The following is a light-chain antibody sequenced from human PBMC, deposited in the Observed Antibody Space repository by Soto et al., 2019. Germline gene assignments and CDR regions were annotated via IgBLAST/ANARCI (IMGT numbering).Light chain of an antibody. CDR3: QKYNSAPRT. CDR2: AAS. V-gene: IGKV1-39*01. Sequence: EMHITQSPSYLSATIADRVIITRPASQSISNHLNWYQQKPGKAPKLLIFAASSLQSGVPSRFSGSRSGPDFTLTISSLQAEDVATYYCQKYNSAPRTFGQGTEVDIK. J-gene: IGKJ1*01. CDR1: QSISNH.